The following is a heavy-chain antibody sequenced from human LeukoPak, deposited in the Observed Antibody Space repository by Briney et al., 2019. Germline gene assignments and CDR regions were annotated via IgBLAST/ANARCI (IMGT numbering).Heavy chain of an antibody. V-gene: IGHV1-3*01. Sequence: ASVKVSCKASGYTFTSYAMHWVRQAPGQRLEWMGWINAGNGNTKYSQKFQGRVTITRDTSASTAYMGLSSLRSEDTAVYYCARFRYGSGNQDYGMDVWGKGTTVTVSS. J-gene: IGHJ6*04. CDR3: ARFRYGSGNQDYGMDV. CDR2: INAGNGNT. CDR1: GYTFTSYA. D-gene: IGHD3-10*01.